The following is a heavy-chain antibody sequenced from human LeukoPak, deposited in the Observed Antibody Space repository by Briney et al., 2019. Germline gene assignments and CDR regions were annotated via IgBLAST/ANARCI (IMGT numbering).Heavy chain of an antibody. V-gene: IGHV3-9*01. D-gene: IGHD3-10*02. CDR1: GFTFDDYA. Sequence: SGGSLRLSCAASGFTFDDYAMHWVRQAPGKGLEWVSGITWKSGIIGYADSVKGRFTISRDNAKNSLYLQMNSLRAEDTAVYYCAELGITMIGGVWGKGTTVTISS. CDR2: ITWKSGII. J-gene: IGHJ6*04. CDR3: AELGITMIGGV.